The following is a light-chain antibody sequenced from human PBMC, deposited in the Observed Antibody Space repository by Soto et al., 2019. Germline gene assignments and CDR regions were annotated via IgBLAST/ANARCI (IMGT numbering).Light chain of an antibody. CDR2: GSS. CDR1: QAINNY. CDR3: QQYDSAPWT. J-gene: IGKJ1*01. Sequence: DIQMTQSPASLSASVGDRVTIACRASQAINNYLAWYQQKPGKVPKLLIYGSSTSQSGVPSRFSGSGSGTDFTLTISSLQPEDVATYYCQQYDSAPWTFGQGTKVEIK. V-gene: IGKV1-27*01.